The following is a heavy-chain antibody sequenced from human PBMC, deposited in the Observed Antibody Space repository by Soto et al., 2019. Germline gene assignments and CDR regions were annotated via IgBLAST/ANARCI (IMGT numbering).Heavy chain of an antibody. J-gene: IGHJ5*02. CDR3: ANQRSSSWSGGWFDP. CDR1: GFTFSSYA. CDR2: ISGSGGST. V-gene: IGHV3-23*01. Sequence: PGGSLRLSCAASGFTFSSYAMSWVRQAPGKGLEWVSAISGSGGSTYYADSVKGRFTISRDNSKNTLYLQMNSLRAEDTAVYYCANQRSSSWSGGWFDPWGQGTLVTV. D-gene: IGHD6-13*01.